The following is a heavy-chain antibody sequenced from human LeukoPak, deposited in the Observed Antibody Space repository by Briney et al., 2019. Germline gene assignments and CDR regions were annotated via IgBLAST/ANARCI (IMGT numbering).Heavy chain of an antibody. CDR1: GFTFSSYW. CDR3: ARDLGSEVGRWLQFLDNDAFDI. Sequence: QTGGSLRLSCAASGFTFSSYWMHWVRQTPGKGLVWVSRINSNGSSTNYADSVKGRFTISRDNAKNTLYLQMNSLRAEDTAMYYCARDLGSEVGRWLQFLDNDAFDIWGQGTMVTVSS. CDR2: INSNGSST. D-gene: IGHD5-24*01. V-gene: IGHV3-74*01. J-gene: IGHJ3*02.